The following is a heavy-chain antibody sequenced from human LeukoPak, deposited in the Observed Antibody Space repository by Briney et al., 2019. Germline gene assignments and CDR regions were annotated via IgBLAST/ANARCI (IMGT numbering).Heavy chain of an antibody. J-gene: IGHJ4*02. CDR3: AKRTSGSSWYSSDS. D-gene: IGHD6-13*01. V-gene: IGHV3-23*01. CDR2: MSGDATST. Sequence: GGSLRLSCAASGFTFSSFAMNWVRQAPGKELEWVSTMSGDATSTYYADSVKGRFTISRDNSKTTLFLQMNSLRAEDTAVYYCAKRTSGSSWYSSDSWGQGTLVTVSS. CDR1: GFTFSSFA.